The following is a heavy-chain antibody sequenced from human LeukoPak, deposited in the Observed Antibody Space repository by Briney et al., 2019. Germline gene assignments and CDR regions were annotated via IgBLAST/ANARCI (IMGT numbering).Heavy chain of an antibody. D-gene: IGHD3-3*01. CDR2: MNPNSGNT. Sequence: ASVKVSCKASGYTFTGYYMHWVRQAPGQGLEWMGWMNPNSGNTGYAQKFQGRVTITRNTSISTAYMELSSLRSEDTAVYYCARWDYDFWSGYPDYWGQGTLVTVSS. CDR1: GYTFTGYY. J-gene: IGHJ4*02. CDR3: ARWDYDFWSGYPDY. V-gene: IGHV1-8*03.